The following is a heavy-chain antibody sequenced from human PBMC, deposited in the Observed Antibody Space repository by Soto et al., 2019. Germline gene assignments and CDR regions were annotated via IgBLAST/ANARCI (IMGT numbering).Heavy chain of an antibody. CDR2: ITSIADGETT. V-gene: IGHV3-15*01. CDR3: SPITRGF. D-gene: IGHD3-10*01. J-gene: IGHJ4*02. Sequence: EVQLVESGGGLVKPGGSLRLSCAASGFTFTDAWMNWVRQAPGRGLEWVGRITSIADGETTEFAAPVKGRFTISRDESNNTRVMHMNNLKSEDTTVYYCSPITRGFWGQGTLVTVSS. CDR1: GFTFTDAW.